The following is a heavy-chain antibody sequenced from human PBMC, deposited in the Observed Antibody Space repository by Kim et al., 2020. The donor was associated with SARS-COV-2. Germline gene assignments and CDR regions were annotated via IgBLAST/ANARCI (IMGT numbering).Heavy chain of an antibody. V-gene: IGHV1-18*04. CDR1: GYTFTSYG. D-gene: IGHD3-10*01. Sequence: ASVKVSCKASGYTFTSYGISWVRQAPGQGLEWMGWISAYNGNTNYAQKLQGRVTMTTDTSTSTAYMELRSLRSDDTAVYYCASGGLDYYYYYGMDVWGQGTTVTVSS. CDR3: ASGGLDYYYYYGMDV. CDR2: ISAYNGNT. J-gene: IGHJ6*02.